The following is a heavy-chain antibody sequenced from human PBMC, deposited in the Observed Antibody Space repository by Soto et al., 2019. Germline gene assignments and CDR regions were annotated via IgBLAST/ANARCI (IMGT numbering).Heavy chain of an antibody. Sequence: QVQLVHSGAEVKKPGASVKVSCKASGYTFTGYYMHWVRQAPGQGLEWMGLINPNSGGTNYAQKFQGGVTRTRDPSSSTAYMALSRLRSDDTAVYYCARGIAAAAARGMDVWGQVTTVIVSS. CDR1: GYTFTGYY. J-gene: IGHJ6*02. D-gene: IGHD6-13*01. V-gene: IGHV1-2*02. CDR3: ARGIAAAAARGMDV. CDR2: INPNSGGT.